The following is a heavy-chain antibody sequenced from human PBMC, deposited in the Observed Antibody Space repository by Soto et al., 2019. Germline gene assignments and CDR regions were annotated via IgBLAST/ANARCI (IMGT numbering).Heavy chain of an antibody. D-gene: IGHD2-2*01. CDR3: ARVIPGAEAWFDP. CDR1: GNTFTNFG. J-gene: IGHJ5*02. Sequence: ASVKVSCKASGNTFTNFGVTWVRQAPGQGLEWMGWISAYTDDPNYAQKFQGRVTMTIDTSTSTAYLDLRSLTSDDTAVYYCARVIPGAEAWFDPWGQGTPVTV. CDR2: ISAYTDDP. V-gene: IGHV1-18*01.